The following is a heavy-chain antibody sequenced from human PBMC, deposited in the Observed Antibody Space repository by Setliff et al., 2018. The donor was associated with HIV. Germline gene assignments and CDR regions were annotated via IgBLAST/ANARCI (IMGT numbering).Heavy chain of an antibody. D-gene: IGHD2-2*01. CDR3: ARDTSSSY. Sequence: ASVKVSCKASGDSFSDYYIHWVRQAPGHGFQWMGWISPKYGGTNYAQNFPGRVTMTRDTSISTAYMELSSLGSDDTAVYFCARDTSSSYWGQGTPVTVSS. CDR2: ISPKYGGT. V-gene: IGHV1-2*02. J-gene: IGHJ4*02. CDR1: GDSFSDYY.